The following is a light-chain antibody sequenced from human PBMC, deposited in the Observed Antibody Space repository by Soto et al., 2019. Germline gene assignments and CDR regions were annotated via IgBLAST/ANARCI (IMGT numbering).Light chain of an antibody. CDR2: DAS. CDR3: QQRSRWPPT. V-gene: IGKV3-11*01. J-gene: IGKJ1*01. Sequence: EIVLTQSPGTLSLSPGERATLSCRASQSVSTRSLAWYQQKPGQAPRLLIFDASNRATGIPARFSGSGSGTDFTLTISSLEPEDFATYYCQQRSRWPPTFGHGTKVDIK. CDR1: QSVSTRS.